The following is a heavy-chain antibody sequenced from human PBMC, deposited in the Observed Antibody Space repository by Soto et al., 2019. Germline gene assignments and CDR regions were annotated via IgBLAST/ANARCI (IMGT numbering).Heavy chain of an antibody. D-gene: IGHD3-10*01. CDR1: GYTFTSYG. Sequence: QVQLVQSGAEVKKPGASVKVSCKASGYTFTSYGISWVRQAPGQGLEWMGGISAYNGNTNYAQKLEGRVTMTTHTSTSQAEMALSSLRSDDTAVYYCARAGGSMVRGVMGWFDPWGQGTLVTVSS. CDR2: ISAYNGNT. CDR3: ARAGGSMVRGVMGWFDP. V-gene: IGHV1-18*01. J-gene: IGHJ5*02.